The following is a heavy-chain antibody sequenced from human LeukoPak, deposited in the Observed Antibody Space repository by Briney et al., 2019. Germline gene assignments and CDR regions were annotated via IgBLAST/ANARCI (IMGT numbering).Heavy chain of an antibody. V-gene: IGHV4-34*01. CDR3: ARELRGTGSGGRAAGWYFDY. Sequence: SETLSLTCAVYTVSVSGYYCSWIRQPPGKGLEWIGEINHSGSTNYNPSLKSRVTISVDTSKNQFSLKLSSVTAADTAVYYCARELRGTGSGGRAAGWYFDYWGQGTLVTVSS. J-gene: IGHJ4*02. CDR1: TVSVSGYY. D-gene: IGHD2-15*01. CDR2: INHSGST.